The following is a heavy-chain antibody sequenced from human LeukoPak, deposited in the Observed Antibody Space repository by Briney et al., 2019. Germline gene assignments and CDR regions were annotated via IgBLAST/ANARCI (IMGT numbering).Heavy chain of an antibody. CDR2: ISWNSGSI. CDR1: GFTFDDYA. J-gene: IGHJ3*02. CDR3: AKGGRSSSSNAFDI. V-gene: IGHV3-9*01. Sequence: GGSLRLSCAASGFTFDDYAMHWVRQAPVKGLEWVSGISWNSGSIGYADSVKGRFTISRDNAKNSLYLQMNSLRAEDTALYYCAKGGRSSSSNAFDIWGQGTMVTVSS. D-gene: IGHD6-6*01.